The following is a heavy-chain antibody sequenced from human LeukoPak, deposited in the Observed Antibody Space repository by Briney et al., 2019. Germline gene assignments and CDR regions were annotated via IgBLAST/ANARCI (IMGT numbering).Heavy chain of an antibody. J-gene: IGHJ3*02. D-gene: IGHD6-13*01. V-gene: IGHV4-39*07. CDR2: IYYSGST. CDR3: ARGGIAAEGAFDI. Sequence: SETLSLTCTVSGGSISSSSYYWGWIRQPPGKGLEWIGSIYYSGSTYYNPSLKSRVTISVDTSKNQFSLKLSSVTAADTAVYYCARGGIAAEGAFDIWGQGTMVTVSS. CDR1: GGSISSSSYY.